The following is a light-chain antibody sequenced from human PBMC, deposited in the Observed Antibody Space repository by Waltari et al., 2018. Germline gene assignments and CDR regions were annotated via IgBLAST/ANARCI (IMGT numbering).Light chain of an antibody. CDR2: YVS. CDR1: SSDVGGYKY. Sequence: QSALTQPRSVSGSPGTSVTLPCPGTSSDVGGYKYVSGYHQHPGKGPKVLIYYVSKRPPGVPDRFSGLQAEDEADYHCCSYAGNHVWVFGGGTKLTVL. J-gene: IGLJ3*02. CDR3: CSYAGNHVWV. V-gene: IGLV2-11*01.